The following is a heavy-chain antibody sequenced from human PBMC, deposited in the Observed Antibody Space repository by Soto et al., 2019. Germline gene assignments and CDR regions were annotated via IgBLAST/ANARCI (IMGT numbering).Heavy chain of an antibody. J-gene: IGHJ6*02. V-gene: IGHV3-30*18. CDR2: ISYDGSNK. CDR3: AKSFSGWTPVYYYGMDV. D-gene: IGHD6-19*01. CDR1: GFTFSSYG. Sequence: GGSLRLSCAASGFTFSSYGMHWVRQAPGKGLEWVAVISYDGSNKYYADSVKGRFTISRDNSKNTLYLQMNSLRAEDTAVYYCAKSFSGWTPVYYYGMDVWGQGTTVTVSS.